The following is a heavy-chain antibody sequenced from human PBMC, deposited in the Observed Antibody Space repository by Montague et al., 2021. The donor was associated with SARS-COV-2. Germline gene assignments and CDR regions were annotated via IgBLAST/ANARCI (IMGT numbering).Heavy chain of an antibody. J-gene: IGHJ6*03. Sequence: SETLSLTCAVYGGSFSGYSWSWIRQPPGKGLEWIGQIYHSGSTYYNPSLKSRVTISVDTSKNQFSLKLSSVTAADTALYYCRVVPAGIPRGPNFYYMDVWGKGTTVTVSS. D-gene: IGHD2-2*02. V-gene: IGHV4-34*01. CDR2: IYHSGST. CDR1: GGSFSGYS. CDR3: RVVPAGIPRGPNFYYMDV.